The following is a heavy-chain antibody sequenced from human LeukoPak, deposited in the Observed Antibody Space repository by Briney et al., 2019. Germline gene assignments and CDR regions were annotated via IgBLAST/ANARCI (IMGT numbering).Heavy chain of an antibody. CDR2: INPNSGGT. CDR3: ARVVVAATGAFDI. D-gene: IGHD2-15*01. Sequence: ASVKVSCKASGYTFTGYYMHWVRQAPGQGLEWVGWINPNSGGTNYAQKFQGRVTMTRDTSISTAYMELSRLRSDDTAVYYCARVVVAATGAFDIWGQGTMVTVSS. CDR1: GYTFTGYY. V-gene: IGHV1-2*02. J-gene: IGHJ3*02.